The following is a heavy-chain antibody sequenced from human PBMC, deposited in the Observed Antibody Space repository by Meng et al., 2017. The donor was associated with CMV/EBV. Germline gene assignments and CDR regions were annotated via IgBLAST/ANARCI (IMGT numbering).Heavy chain of an antibody. CDR1: GFTFSSYE. J-gene: IGHJ4*02. CDR3: ARRNTVTQNDY. V-gene: IGHV3-48*03. CDR2: ISSSGSTI. Sequence: GGSLRLSCAASGFTFSSYEMNWVRQAPGKGLAWVSYISSSGSTIYYADSVKDRFTISRDNAKNSLYLQMNSLRAEDTAVYYCARRNTVTQNDYWGQGTLVTVSS. D-gene: IGHD4-17*01.